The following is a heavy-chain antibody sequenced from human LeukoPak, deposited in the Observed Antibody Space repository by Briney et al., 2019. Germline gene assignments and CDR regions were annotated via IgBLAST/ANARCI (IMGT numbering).Heavy chain of an antibody. CDR1: GFTFSSYG. CDR3: ARDLASRGKYYDFWSSYPHYYYYGMVV. CDR2: IWYDGSNK. J-gene: IGHJ6*02. V-gene: IGHV3-33*01. D-gene: IGHD3-3*01. Sequence: GGSLRLSCTASGFTFSSYGMHWVRQAPGKGLEWVAVIWYDGSNKYYADSVKGRFTISRDNSKNTLYLQMNSLRAEDTAVYYCARDLASRGKYYDFWSSYPHYYYYGMVVWGQGTTVTVSS.